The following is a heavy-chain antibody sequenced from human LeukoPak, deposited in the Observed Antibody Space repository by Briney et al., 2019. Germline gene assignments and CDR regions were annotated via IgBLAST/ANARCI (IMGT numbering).Heavy chain of an antibody. CDR3: ARDKTEGPPDY. V-gene: IGHV1-46*01. J-gene: IGHJ4*02. Sequence: ASVKVSCKSSGYTFTSYYMHWVRQAPGQGLDWMGIINPSGGSTSYAHKFQGKVRMTRDTATSTVSMELRSLRSEDTAADYCARDKTEGPPDYWGQGTLVTVSS. D-gene: IGHD1-14*01. CDR2: INPSGGST. CDR1: GYTFTSYY.